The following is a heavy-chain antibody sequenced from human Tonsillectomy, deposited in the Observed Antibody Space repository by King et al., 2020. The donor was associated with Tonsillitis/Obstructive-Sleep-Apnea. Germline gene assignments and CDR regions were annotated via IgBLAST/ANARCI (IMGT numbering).Heavy chain of an antibody. D-gene: IGHD1-1*01. CDR2: IYTSGST. CDR3: ARDSSHNGYGMDV. J-gene: IGHJ6*02. V-gene: IGHV4-4*07. Sequence: WSWIRQPAGKGLEWIGRIYTSGSTNYNPSLKSRFTMSVDTSKNQFSLKLTSVTAADTAVYYCARDSSHNGYGMDVWGQGTTVTVSS.